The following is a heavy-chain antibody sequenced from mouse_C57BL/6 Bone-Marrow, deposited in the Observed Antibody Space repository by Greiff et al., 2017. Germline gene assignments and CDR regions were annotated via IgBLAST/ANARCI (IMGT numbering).Heavy chain of an antibody. CDR1: GYAFTNYL. CDR3: ARKERDWYFDV. J-gene: IGHJ1*03. CDR2: INPGSGGT. V-gene: IGHV1-54*01. Sequence: QVQLQQSGAELVRPGTSVKVSCKASGYAFTNYLIEWVKQRPGQGLEWIGVINPGSGGTNYNEKFKGKATLTADKSSSTADMQLSSLTSEDSAVYFCARKERDWYFDVWGTGTTVTVSS.